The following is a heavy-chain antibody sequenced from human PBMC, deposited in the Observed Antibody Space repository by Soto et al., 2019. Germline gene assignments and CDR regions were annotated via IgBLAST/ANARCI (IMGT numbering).Heavy chain of an antibody. J-gene: IGHJ6*02. V-gene: IGHV3-11*06. CDR3: ARSYSSSWYTYYYYYGMDV. CDR1: GFTFSDYY. CDR2: ISSSSSYT. Sequence: PGGSLRLSCAASGFTFSDYYMSWIRQAPGKGLEWVSYISSSSSYTNYADSVKGRFTIPRDNAKNSLYLQMNSLRAEDTAVYYCARSYSSSWYTYYYYYGMDVWGQGTTVTVSS. D-gene: IGHD6-13*01.